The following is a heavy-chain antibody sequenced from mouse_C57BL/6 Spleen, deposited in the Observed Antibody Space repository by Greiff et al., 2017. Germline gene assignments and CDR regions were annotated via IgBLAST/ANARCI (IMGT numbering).Heavy chain of an antibody. CDR2: IDPSDSYT. CDR3: ARGGYYGSKRTDYAMDY. J-gene: IGHJ4*01. V-gene: IGHV1-59*01. CDR1: GYTFTSYW. Sequence: QVQLQQPGAELVRPGTSVKLSCKASGYTFTSYWMHWVKQRPGQGLEWIGVIDPSDSYTNYNQKFKGKATLTVDTSSSTAYMQLSSLTSEDSAVYYCARGGYYGSKRTDYAMDYWGQGTSVTVSS. D-gene: IGHD1-1*01.